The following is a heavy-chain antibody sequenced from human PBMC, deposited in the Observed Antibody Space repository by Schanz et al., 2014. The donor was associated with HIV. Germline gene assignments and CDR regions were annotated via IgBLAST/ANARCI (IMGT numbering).Heavy chain of an antibody. CDR3: ARSETIAARPVWYFDL. CDR2: ISAYNGNT. D-gene: IGHD6-6*01. CDR1: GDTFTSYG. V-gene: IGHV1-18*01. J-gene: IGHJ2*01. Sequence: QVQLVQSGAEVKKPGASVKVSCKASGDTFTSYGISWVRQAPGQGLEWMGWISAYNGNTNYAQKLQGRVTMTRDTYTSTVYMQLSSLRSEDTAVYYCARSETIAARPVWYFDLWGRGTLVTVSS.